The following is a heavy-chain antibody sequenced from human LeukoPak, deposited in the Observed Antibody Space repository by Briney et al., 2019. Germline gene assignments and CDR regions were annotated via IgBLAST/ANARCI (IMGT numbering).Heavy chain of an antibody. D-gene: IGHD1-26*01. CDR2: FGIAGDT. CDR1: GFIFTDYD. Sequence: PGGSLRLSCAASGFIFTDYDLHWVRQPPGKGLEWVSVFGIAGDTYYADSVKGRFTISRDVAKNSLYLQMNNLRAGDTAVYYCVRTNGGTYYDYWDQGTLVTVSS. V-gene: IGHV3-13*01. J-gene: IGHJ4*02. CDR3: VRTNGGTYYDY.